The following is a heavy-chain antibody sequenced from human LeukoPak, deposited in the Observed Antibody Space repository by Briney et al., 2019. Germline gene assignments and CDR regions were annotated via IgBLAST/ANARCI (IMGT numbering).Heavy chain of an antibody. Sequence: PGGSLRLSCGASGFTFSSYWMSWVRQAPGKGLEWVANIKQDGSEKYYVDSVKGRFTISRDNAKNLLYLQMNSLRAEDTAVYYCGREIQAPGKTLEYWGQGTLVTVSS. CDR2: IKQDGSEK. CDR1: GFTFSSYW. V-gene: IGHV3-7*01. CDR3: GREIQAPGKTLEY. J-gene: IGHJ4*02.